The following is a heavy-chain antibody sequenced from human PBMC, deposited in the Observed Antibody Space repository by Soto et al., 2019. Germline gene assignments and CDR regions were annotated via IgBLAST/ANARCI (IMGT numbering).Heavy chain of an antibody. CDR1: GFSLTTSGVG. Sequence: QITLNESGPTVVRPTETLTLTCRFSGFSLTTSGVGVCWIRQSPGKAPEWLALIYWDDDKRYSASLKSRLTITKDTPKNQVVLTVSDLDPTDTATYYCAHRVLRTVFGLVTTTAIYFDFWGQGTPVAVSS. CDR2: IYWDDDK. CDR3: AHRVLRTVFGLVTTTAIYFDF. D-gene: IGHD3-3*01. V-gene: IGHV2-5*02. J-gene: IGHJ4*02.